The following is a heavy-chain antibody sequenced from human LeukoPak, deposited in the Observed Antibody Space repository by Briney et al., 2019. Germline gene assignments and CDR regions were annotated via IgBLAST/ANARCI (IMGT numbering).Heavy chain of an antibody. CDR2: IKQDGSET. V-gene: IGHV3-7*01. CDR3: ARENYFDY. Sequence: PGGSLRLSCAASGFTLRNYWMGWVRQAPGKGLEWVANIKQDGSETYYVDSVKGRFTISRDNAKNSLYLQMNSLRAKDTAVYYCARENYFDYWGQGTLVTVSS. J-gene: IGHJ4*02. CDR1: GFTLRNYW.